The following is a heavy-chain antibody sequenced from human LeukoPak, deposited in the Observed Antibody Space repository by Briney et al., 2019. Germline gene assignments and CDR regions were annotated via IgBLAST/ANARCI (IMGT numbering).Heavy chain of an antibody. CDR3: ARGVTGYSSSWYSDY. D-gene: IGHD6-13*01. Sequence: SETLSLTCAVYGGSFSGYYWSWIRQPPGKGLEWIGEINHSGSTNYYPSLKRRVTISVDTSKNQFSLKLSSVSAADTAVYYCARGVTGYSSSWYSDYWGQGTLVTVSS. J-gene: IGHJ4*02. CDR1: GGSFSGYY. CDR2: INHSGST. V-gene: IGHV4-34*01.